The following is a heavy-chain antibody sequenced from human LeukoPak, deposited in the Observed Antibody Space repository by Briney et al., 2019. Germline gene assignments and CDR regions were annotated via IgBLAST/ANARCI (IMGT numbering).Heavy chain of an antibody. D-gene: IGHD4/OR15-4a*01. V-gene: IGHV1-2*02. J-gene: IGHJ2*01. CDR1: GYTLIDYY. CDR2: IDPKSGDT. CDR3: VKGGHTSCSANWYSDL. Sequence: GASVKVSCKASGYTLIDYYIHWLRQAPGQGLEWMGWIDPKSGDTNLAQKIRGRVTMTRETSTRPAHMELTRLTSDDTAVYYCVKGGHTSCSANWYSDLWGRGTLVTVSS.